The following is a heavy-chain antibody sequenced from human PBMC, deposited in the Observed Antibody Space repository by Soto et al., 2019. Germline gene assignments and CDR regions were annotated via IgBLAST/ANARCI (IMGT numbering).Heavy chain of an antibody. D-gene: IGHD6-13*01. CDR3: TTDAEIMLFRSSSWYHKQPYYYYGMDV. V-gene: IGHV3-15*07. Sequence: GGSLRLSCAASGFTFSNAWMNWVRQAPGKGLEWVGRIKSKTDGGTTDYDAPVKGRFTISRDDSKNTLYLQMNSLKTEDTAVYYCTTDAEIMLFRSSSWYHKQPYYYYGMDVWGQGTTVTVSS. CDR2: IKSKTDGGTT. J-gene: IGHJ6*02. CDR1: GFTFSNAW.